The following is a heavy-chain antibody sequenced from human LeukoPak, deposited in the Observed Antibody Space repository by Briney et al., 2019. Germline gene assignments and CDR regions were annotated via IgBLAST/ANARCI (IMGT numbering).Heavy chain of an antibody. CDR3: AKSGDYSHYYYMDV. D-gene: IGHD2-21*02. J-gene: IGHJ6*03. CDR2: INPNSGGT. V-gene: IGHV1-2*02. Sequence: ASVKVSCKASGYTFTGYYMHWVRQAPGQGLEWMGWINPNSGGTNYAQKFQGRVTMTRDTSISTAYMELSRLRSDDTAVYYCAKSGDYSHYYYMDVWGKGTTVTISS. CDR1: GYTFTGYY.